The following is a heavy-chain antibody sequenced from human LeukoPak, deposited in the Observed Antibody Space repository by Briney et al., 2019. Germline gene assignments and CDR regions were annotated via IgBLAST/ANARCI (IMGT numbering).Heavy chain of an antibody. Sequence: SETLSLTCTVSGGSISSYYWSWIRQPPGKGLEWIGYIYYSGSTNYNPSLKSRVTISVDTSKNQFSLKLSSVTAADTAVYYCARHFWDSSSWNTHPHFDYWGQGTLVTVSS. V-gene: IGHV4-59*08. J-gene: IGHJ4*02. CDR2: IYYSGST. D-gene: IGHD6-13*01. CDR3: ARHFWDSSSWNTHPHFDY. CDR1: GGSISSYY.